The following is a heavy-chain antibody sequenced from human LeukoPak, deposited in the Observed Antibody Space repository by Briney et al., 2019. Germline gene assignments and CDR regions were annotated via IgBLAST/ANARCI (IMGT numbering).Heavy chain of an antibody. Sequence: ASVRVSCKVSGYTLTELSMHWVRQAPGKGLEWMGGFDPEDGETIYAQKFQGRFTMTEDTSTDTAYMELSSLRSEDTAVYYCATGAYQLPHYYYYYGMDVWGQGTTVTVSS. CDR2: FDPEDGET. CDR3: ATGAYQLPHYYYYYGMDV. V-gene: IGHV1-24*01. J-gene: IGHJ6*02. D-gene: IGHD2-2*01. CDR1: GYTLTELS.